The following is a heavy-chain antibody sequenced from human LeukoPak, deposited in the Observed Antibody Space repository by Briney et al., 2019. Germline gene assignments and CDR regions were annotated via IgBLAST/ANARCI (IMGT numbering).Heavy chain of an antibody. V-gene: IGHV3-23*01. CDR1: GFTFSSYG. Sequence: TGGSLRLSCAASGFTFSSYGMSWVRQAPGKGLEWVSAIINNGGSTYYADSVKGRFTISRDNSKNTLYLQMNSLRAEDTAIYYCAKNIGGLDYWGQGTLVTVSS. CDR2: IINNGGST. D-gene: IGHD3-10*01. J-gene: IGHJ4*02. CDR3: AKNIGGLDY.